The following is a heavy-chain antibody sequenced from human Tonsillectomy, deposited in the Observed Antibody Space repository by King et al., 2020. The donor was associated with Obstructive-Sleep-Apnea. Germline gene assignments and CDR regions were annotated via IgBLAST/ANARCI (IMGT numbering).Heavy chain of an antibody. D-gene: IGHD3/OR15-3a*01. J-gene: IGHJ6*02. CDR2: IDSDGSST. CDR3: ARSTVFGLLIYYGMDV. Sequence: VQLVESGGGLVQPGGSLRLSCAASGFTFYSYWMHWVRQAPGKGLVWVSRIDSDGSSTSYADSVKGRFTISRDNAKNTLYLQMNGLRAEDTAVYYCARSTVFGLLIYYGMDVWGQGTTVTVSS. V-gene: IGHV3-74*01. CDR1: GFTFYSYW.